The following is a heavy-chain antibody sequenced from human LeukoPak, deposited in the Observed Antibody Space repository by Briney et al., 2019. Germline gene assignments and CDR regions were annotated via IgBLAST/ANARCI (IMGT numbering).Heavy chain of an antibody. D-gene: IGHD2-2*01. J-gene: IGHJ4*02. CDR3: ARDTDCSSTSCYVNALDY. CDR1: GFTFSSYS. V-gene: IGHV3-21*01. CDR2: ISGSSSYI. Sequence: GGSLRLSCAASGFTFSSYSMNWVRQAPGKGLEWVSSISGSSSYIYYADSVKGRFTISRDNAKNSLYLQMNCLRAEDTAVYYCARDTDCSSTSCYVNALDYWGQGTLVTVSS.